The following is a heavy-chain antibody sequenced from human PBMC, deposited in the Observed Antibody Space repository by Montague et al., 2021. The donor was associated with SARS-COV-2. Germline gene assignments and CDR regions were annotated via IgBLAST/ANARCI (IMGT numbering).Heavy chain of an antibody. CDR2: LYNNCCT. CDR3: ARHYYGSGSYYLGEFDY. J-gene: IGHJ4*02. D-gene: IGHD3-10*01. V-gene: IGHV4-39*01. CDR1: GGTISSSSYY. Sequence: SETLSLTCTVSGGTISSSSYYLGWIRQPPAKGLEWLGCLYNNCCTYYNPSLKSRVTIPVDTSMNPLSRKLSSVTAADTAVYYCARHYYGSGSYYLGEFDYSGQRTLASAFS.